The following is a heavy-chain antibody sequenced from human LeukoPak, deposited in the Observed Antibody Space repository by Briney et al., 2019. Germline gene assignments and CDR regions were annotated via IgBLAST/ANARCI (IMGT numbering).Heavy chain of an antibody. Sequence: GGSLRLSCAASGFTFSSNGMHWVRQAPGKGLEWVAFIWYDGSNKYYADSVKGRFVISRDNSKNTLCLQMNSLRAEDTALYCCARDPGGWSFDYWGQGTLVTVSS. J-gene: IGHJ4*02. CDR1: GFTFSSNG. D-gene: IGHD1-14*01. CDR3: ARDPGGWSFDY. CDR2: IWYDGSNK. V-gene: IGHV3-33*01.